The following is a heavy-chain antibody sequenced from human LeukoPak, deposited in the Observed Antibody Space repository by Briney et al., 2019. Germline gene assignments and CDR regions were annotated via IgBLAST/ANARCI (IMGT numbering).Heavy chain of an antibody. CDR1: GFTFSSYA. J-gene: IGHJ5*02. Sequence: PGGSLRLSCAASGFTFSSYAMSWVRQAPGKGLEWVSAISGSGGSTYYADSVKGRFTISRDNSKNTLYLQMNSLRAEDTAVYYCAKGYCSGGSCYDWFDPWGQGTLVTVSS. D-gene: IGHD2-15*01. CDR2: ISGSGGST. V-gene: IGHV3-23*01. CDR3: AKGYCSGGSCYDWFDP.